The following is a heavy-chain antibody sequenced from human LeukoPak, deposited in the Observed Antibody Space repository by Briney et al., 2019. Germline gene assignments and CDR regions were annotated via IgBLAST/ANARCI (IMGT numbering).Heavy chain of an antibody. Sequence: GGTLRLSCAASGFTFSSYGMSWVRQAPGKGLEWVANIKQDGSEKYYVDSVKGRFTISRDNAKNSLYLQMNSLRAEDTAVYYCARVGDANAFDIWGQGTMVTVSS. V-gene: IGHV3-7*01. CDR1: GFTFSSYG. CDR3: ARVGDANAFDI. D-gene: IGHD2-21*01. CDR2: IKQDGSEK. J-gene: IGHJ3*02.